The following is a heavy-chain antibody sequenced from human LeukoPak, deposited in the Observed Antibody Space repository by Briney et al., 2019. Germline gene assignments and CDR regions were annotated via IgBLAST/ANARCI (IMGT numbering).Heavy chain of an antibody. CDR2: INPNSGGT. Sequence: VASVKVSCKASGYTFTGYYMHWVRQAPGQGLEWMGWINPNSGGTNYAQKFQGRVTMTRDTSISTAYMELSRLRSDDTAVYYCAREVTAKGPPDDYWGQGTLVTVSS. CDR3: AREVTAKGPPDDY. V-gene: IGHV1-2*02. J-gene: IGHJ4*02. CDR1: GYTFTGYY. D-gene: IGHD4-23*01.